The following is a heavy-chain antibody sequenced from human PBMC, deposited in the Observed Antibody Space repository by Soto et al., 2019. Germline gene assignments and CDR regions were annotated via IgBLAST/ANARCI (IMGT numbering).Heavy chain of an antibody. J-gene: IGHJ3*02. Sequence: EVQLVESGGGLVQPGGSLRLSCAASGYTFRNYWMSWVRQAPGKGLEWVANIRPDGSEKYYVDSMKGRFTISRDNAENSLYLEMNSLRDEDTAIYYCARGQSLDTWGQGTMVAVSS. CDR2: IRPDGSEK. V-gene: IGHV3-7*03. CDR1: GYTFRNYW. CDR3: ARGQSLDT.